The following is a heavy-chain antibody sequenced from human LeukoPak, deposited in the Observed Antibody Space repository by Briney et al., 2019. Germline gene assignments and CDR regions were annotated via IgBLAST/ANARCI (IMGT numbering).Heavy chain of an antibody. V-gene: IGHV3-21*01. CDR1: GFTFSSYS. D-gene: IGHD7-27*01. CDR3: ARDPNGGLDV. CDR2: ISSSSSYI. J-gene: IGHJ6*04. Sequence: TGGSLRLSCAASGFTFSSYSMNWVRQAPGKGLEWVSSISSSSSYIYYADSVKGRFTISRDNAKNSLYLQMSSLRAEDTAVYYCARDPNGGLDVWGKGTTVTVSS.